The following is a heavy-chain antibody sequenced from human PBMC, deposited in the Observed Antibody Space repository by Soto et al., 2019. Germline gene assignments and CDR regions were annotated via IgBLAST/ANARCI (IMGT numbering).Heavy chain of an antibody. V-gene: IGHV3-33*01. J-gene: IGHJ5*02. CDR1: GFTFSSYG. Sequence: SLRLSCAASGFTFSSYGMHWVRQAPGKGLDWVAVIWYDGSNKYYADSVKGRFTISRDNSKNTLYLQMNSLRAEDTAVYYCARESGALTVTRYNWFDPWGQGT. CDR2: IWYDGSNK. CDR3: ARESGALTVTRYNWFDP. D-gene: IGHD4-4*01.